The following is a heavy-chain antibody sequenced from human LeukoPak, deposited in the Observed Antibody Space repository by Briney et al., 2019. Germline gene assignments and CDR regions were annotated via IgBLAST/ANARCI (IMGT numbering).Heavy chain of an antibody. CDR2: INSDGSST. CDR3: ARVKYSSGWYVPVY. D-gene: IGHD6-19*01. V-gene: IGHV3-74*01. Sequence: GGSLRLSCAASGFILSNYEMNWVRQAPGKGLVWVSRINSDGSSTSYADSVKGRFTISRDNAKNTLYLQMNSLRAEDTAVYYCARVKYSSGWYVPVYWGQGTLVTVSS. CDR1: GFILSNYE. J-gene: IGHJ4*02.